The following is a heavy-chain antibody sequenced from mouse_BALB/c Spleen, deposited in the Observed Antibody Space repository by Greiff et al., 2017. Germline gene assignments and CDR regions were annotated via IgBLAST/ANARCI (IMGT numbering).Heavy chain of an antibody. V-gene: IGHV5-6-3*01. CDR2: INSNGGST. CDR1: GFTFSSYG. Sequence: EVQLVESGGGLVQPGGSLKLSCAASGFTFSSYGMSWVRQTPDKRLELVATINSNGGSTYYPDSVKGRFTISRDNAKNTLYLQMSSLKSEDTAMYYCARFIATVENYFDVWGAGTTVTVSS. CDR3: ARFIATVENYFDV. D-gene: IGHD1-1*01. J-gene: IGHJ1*01.